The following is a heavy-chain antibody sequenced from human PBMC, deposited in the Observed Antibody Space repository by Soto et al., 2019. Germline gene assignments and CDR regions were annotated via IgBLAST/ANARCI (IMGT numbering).Heavy chain of an antibody. Sequence: GGSLRLSCAASGFTFSSYWMHWVRQAPGKGLVWVSRINSDGSSTSYADSVKGRFTISRDNAKNTLYLQMNSLRAEDTAVYYCASRGYCSGGSCSRYYYMDGWGKGTTVTVSS. V-gene: IGHV3-74*01. CDR3: ASRGYCSGGSCSRYYYMDG. CDR2: INSDGSST. J-gene: IGHJ6*03. D-gene: IGHD2-15*01. CDR1: GFTFSSYW.